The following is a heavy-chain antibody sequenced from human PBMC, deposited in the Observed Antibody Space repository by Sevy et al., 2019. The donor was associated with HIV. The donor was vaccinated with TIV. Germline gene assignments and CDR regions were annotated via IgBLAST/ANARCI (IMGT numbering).Heavy chain of an antibody. CDR3: ARAPVGSGWYFPRGIDY. V-gene: IGHV3-7*01. CDR1: GFTFSTYR. CDR2: IKQDGSEK. D-gene: IGHD6-13*01. J-gene: IGHJ4*02. Sequence: GGSLRLSCAASGFTFSTYRMTWVRQAPGKGLEWVANIKQDGSEKYYAKSVKGRLTVARGNTKSSLYLQLNSLRAEDTAIYYCARAPVGSGWYFPRGIDYWGQGTLVTVSS.